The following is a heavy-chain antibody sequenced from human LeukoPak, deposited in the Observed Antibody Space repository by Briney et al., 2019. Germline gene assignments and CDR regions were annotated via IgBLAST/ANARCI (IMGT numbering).Heavy chain of an antibody. J-gene: IGHJ4*02. CDR1: GGSIGSGSYY. Sequence: SETLSLTCTVFGGSIGSGSYYWSWIRQPAGKGLEWIGRIYTSGSTNYNPSLKSRVTISVDTSKNQFSLKLSSVTAADTAVYYCAQMGIAARIDYWGQGTLVTVSS. CDR2: IYTSGST. D-gene: IGHD6-6*01. V-gene: IGHV4-61*02. CDR3: AQMGIAARIDY.